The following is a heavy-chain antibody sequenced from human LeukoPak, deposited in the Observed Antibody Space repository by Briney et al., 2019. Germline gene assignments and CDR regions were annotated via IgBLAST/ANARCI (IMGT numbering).Heavy chain of an antibody. D-gene: IGHD5-18*01. J-gene: IGHJ5*02. CDR1: GFTFSSYS. Sequence: PGGSLRLSCAASGFTFSSYSMNWVRQAPGKGLEWVSYISSSSSTIYYADSVKGRFTISRDNAKNSLYLQMNSLRAEDTAVYYCARSPSGYSYGVRHRGNWFDPWGQGTLVTVSS. CDR3: ARSPSGYSYGVRHRGNWFDP. V-gene: IGHV3-48*01. CDR2: ISSSSSTI.